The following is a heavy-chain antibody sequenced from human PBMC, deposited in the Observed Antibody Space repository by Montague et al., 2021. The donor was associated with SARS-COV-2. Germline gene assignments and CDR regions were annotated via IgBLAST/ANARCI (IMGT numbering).Heavy chain of an antibody. Sequence: SETLSLTCAVSGASFSGHYWNWIRQSPGKGPEWIGEINHRGSSNSNPALKSRVTISVDTSKNQFSLNLPSVIAADTAVYYCAASPDNAPWYFDLWGRGTLVTVSS. CDR3: AASPDNAPWYFDL. D-gene: IGHD1-14*01. CDR1: GASFSGHY. CDR2: INHRGSS. J-gene: IGHJ2*01. V-gene: IGHV4-34*01.